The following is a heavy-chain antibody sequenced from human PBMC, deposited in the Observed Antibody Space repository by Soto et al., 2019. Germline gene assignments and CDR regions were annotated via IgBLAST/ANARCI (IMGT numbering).Heavy chain of an antibody. CDR2: INSDGSMT. J-gene: IGHJ4*02. CDR1: GFTFSHHW. Sequence: PGGSLRLSCVVSGFTFSHHWMHWARQAPGKGLVWVSRINSDGSMTGFADSVKGRFTISRDNTQNTVFLHMNSLRAEDTAVYFCARGPFYSSSWYDYWGQGTLVTVSS. V-gene: IGHV3-74*01. CDR3: ARGPFYSSSWYDY. D-gene: IGHD6-13*01.